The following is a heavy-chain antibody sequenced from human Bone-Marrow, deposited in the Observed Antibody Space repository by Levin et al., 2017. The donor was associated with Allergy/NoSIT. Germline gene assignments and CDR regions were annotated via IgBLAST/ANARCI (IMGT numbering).Heavy chain of an antibody. Sequence: GESLKISCAASGFTFSSYWMSWVRQAPGKGLEWVANIKQDGSEKYYVDSVKGRFTISRDKAKNSLYLQMNSLRAEDTAVYSCARDLSRGSYYDFWSGPRHCYFDYWGPGTLVTVSS. CDR1: GFTFSSYW. CDR2: IKQDGSEK. J-gene: IGHJ4*02. D-gene: IGHD3-3*01. V-gene: IGHV3-7*03. CDR3: ARDLSRGSYYDFWSGPRHCYFDY.